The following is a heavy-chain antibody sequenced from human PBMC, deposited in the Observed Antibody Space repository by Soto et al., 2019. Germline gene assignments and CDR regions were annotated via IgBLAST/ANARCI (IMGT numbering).Heavy chain of an antibody. J-gene: IGHJ6*02. D-gene: IGHD3-10*01. CDR3: ARGRGYGSGSYYRGYYYYGMDV. V-gene: IGHV4-34*01. CDR1: GGSFSDHY. Sequence: SETLSFTCAAYGGSFSDHYWSWIRQPPEKGLEWIGNINYSGSTNYNPSLMSRVTISVDTSKNQVSLKLSPVTAADTAVYYCARGRGYGSGSYYRGYYYYGMDVWGQGTTVTVSS. CDR2: INYSGST.